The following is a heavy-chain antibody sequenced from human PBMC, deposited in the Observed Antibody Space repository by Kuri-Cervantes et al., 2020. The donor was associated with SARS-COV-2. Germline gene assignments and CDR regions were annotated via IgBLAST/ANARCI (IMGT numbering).Heavy chain of an antibody. CDR1: GGSFSGYY. CDR3: ARTRIQLDAFDI. D-gene: IGHD5-18*01. J-gene: IGHJ3*02. CDR2: IDWDDDK. V-gene: IGHV2-70*11. Sequence: TLSLTCAVYGGSFSGYYWSWIRQPPGKALEWLARIDWDDDKYYSTSLKTRLTISKDTSKNQVVLTMTNMDPVDTATYYCARTRIQLDAFDIWGQGTMVTVSS.